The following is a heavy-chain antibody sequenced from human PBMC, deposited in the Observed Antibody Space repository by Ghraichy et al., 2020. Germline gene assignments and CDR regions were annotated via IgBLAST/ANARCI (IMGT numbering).Heavy chain of an antibody. CDR2: INEDKGQR. D-gene: IGHD3-9*01. J-gene: IGHJ4*02. CDR1: GFTLTNDW. V-gene: IGHV3-7*01. Sequence: GGSLRLSCTASGFTLTNDWMSWVRQAPGKGLESVATINEDKGQRYYVDSVKGRFTISRDTANNALHLQMNSLRAEDTAVYCCATFDTSTNWGQGTLVTVSS. CDR3: ATFDTSTN.